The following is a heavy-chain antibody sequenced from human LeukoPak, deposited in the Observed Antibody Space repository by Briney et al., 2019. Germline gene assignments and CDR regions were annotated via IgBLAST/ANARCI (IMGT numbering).Heavy chain of an antibody. CDR3: ARSRRTTAEFDP. J-gene: IGHJ5*02. D-gene: IGHD2/OR15-2a*01. V-gene: IGHV4-34*01. CDR1: GGSFRGYY. CDR2: INHSGST. Sequence: PSETLSLTCAVYGGSFRGYYWSWIRQPPGKGLEWIGEINHSGSTNYNPSLKSRVTISVDTSKNQFSLKLSSVTAADTAVYYCARSRRTTAEFDPWGQGTLVTVSS.